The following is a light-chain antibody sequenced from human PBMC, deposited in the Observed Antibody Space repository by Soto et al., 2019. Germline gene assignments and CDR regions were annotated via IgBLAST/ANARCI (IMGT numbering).Light chain of an antibody. J-gene: IGKJ1*01. V-gene: IGKV3-20*01. CDR2: DAS. Sequence: EIVLTQSPGTLPLSPGERATLSCRASRSLSSDYLAWYQQKPGQAPRLLFYDASRRATGTPDRFSVSGSGTDFTLTISRLEPEDFAVYYCQQYGDSPRSFGQGTKVDIK. CDR3: QQYGDSPRS. CDR1: RSLSSDY.